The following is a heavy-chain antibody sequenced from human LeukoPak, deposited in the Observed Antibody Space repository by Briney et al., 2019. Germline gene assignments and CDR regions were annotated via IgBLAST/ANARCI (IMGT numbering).Heavy chain of an antibody. J-gene: IGHJ6*02. Sequence: SETLSLTCTVSGGPISSGGYYWSWIRQHPGKGLEWIGYIYYSGSTYYNPSLKSRVTISVDTSKNQFSLKLSSVTAADTAVYYCARDLGVEYYDFWSGYYTSYGMDVWGQGTTVTVSS. CDR1: GGPISSGGYY. D-gene: IGHD3-3*01. CDR2: IYYSGST. CDR3: ARDLGVEYYDFWSGYYTSYGMDV. V-gene: IGHV4-31*03.